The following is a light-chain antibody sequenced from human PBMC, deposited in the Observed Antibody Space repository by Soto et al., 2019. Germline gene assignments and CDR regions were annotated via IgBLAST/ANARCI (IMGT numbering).Light chain of an antibody. V-gene: IGLV2-14*01. CDR2: EVS. J-gene: IGLJ1*01. Sequence: QSALTQPASVSWSPGQSITISCTGTSSDVGGYNYVSWYQQHPGKAPKLMIYEVSNRPSGVSNRFSGSKSGNTASLTNSGLQAEDEADYYCSSYTSSSIDYVFGTGTKLTVL. CDR3: SSYTSSSIDYV. CDR1: SSDVGGYNY.